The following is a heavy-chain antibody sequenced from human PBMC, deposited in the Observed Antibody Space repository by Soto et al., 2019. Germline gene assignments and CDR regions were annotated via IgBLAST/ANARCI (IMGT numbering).Heavy chain of an antibody. V-gene: IGHV4-34*01. J-gene: IGHJ4*02. Sequence: SETLSLTCAVYGGSFSGYYWSWIRQPPGKGLEWIGEINHSGSTNYNPSLKSRVTISVDTSKNQFSLKLSSVTAADTAVYYCARGGQLVLGYWGQGTLVTASS. CDR2: INHSGST. D-gene: IGHD6-6*01. CDR3: ARGGQLVLGY. CDR1: GGSFSGYY.